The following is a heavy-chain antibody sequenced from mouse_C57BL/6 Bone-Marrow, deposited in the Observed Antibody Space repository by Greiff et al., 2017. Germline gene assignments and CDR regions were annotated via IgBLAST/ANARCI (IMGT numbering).Heavy chain of an antibody. D-gene: IGHD1-1*01. CDR2: IYPGSGST. J-gene: IGHJ1*03. Sequence: QVQLQQPGAELVKPGASVKMSCKASGYTFTSYWITWVKQRPGQGLEWIGDIYPGSGSTNYNEKFKSKATLTVDTSSSTAYVQLSSLTSEDSAVYYCARTITTVVARNWYFDVWGTGTTVTVSS. CDR3: ARTITTVVARNWYFDV. V-gene: IGHV1-55*01. CDR1: GYTFTSYW.